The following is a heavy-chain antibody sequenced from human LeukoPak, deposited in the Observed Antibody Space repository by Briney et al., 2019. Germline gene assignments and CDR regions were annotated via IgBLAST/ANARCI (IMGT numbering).Heavy chain of an antibody. D-gene: IGHD3-16*02. CDR2: ISGSGGST. Sequence: PGGSLRLSSAASGFTFSSYAMSWVRQAPGKGLEWVSAISGSGGSTYYADSVKGRFTISRDNSKNTLYLQMNSLRAEDTAVYYCAKENYDYVWGSYRSGPSWFDPWGQGTLVTVSS. CDR1: GFTFSSYA. J-gene: IGHJ5*02. V-gene: IGHV3-23*01. CDR3: AKENYDYVWGSYRSGPSWFDP.